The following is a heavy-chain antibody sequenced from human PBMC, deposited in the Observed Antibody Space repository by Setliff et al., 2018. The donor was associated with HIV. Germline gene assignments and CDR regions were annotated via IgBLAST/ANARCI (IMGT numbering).Heavy chain of an antibody. CDR2: IKHSGST. V-gene: IGHV4-34*01. J-gene: IGHJ6*03. Sequence: PSETLSLTCAVYGGSFSGYYWTWIRRPPGKGLEWMGEIKHSGSTNYNPSLKSRVSMSVDTSKNQFSLRLSSVTAADTAVFYCARASTGYRSNWYRNGLTYYNYMDVWGRGTKVTVSS. CDR1: GGSFSGYY. CDR3: ARASTGYRSNWYRNGLTYYNYMDV. D-gene: IGHD6-13*01.